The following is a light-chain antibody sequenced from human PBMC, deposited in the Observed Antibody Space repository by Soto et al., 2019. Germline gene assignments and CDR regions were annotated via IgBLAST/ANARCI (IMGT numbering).Light chain of an antibody. CDR2: EAS. J-gene: IGKJ5*01. CDR1: QGISSW. Sequence: DIQRTPSPSSVSSSAGDRVTITCRASQGISSWLAWYQQRPGKAPKVLIYEASSLQYGVPARFSGSGSGTDFTLSINSLQPEDFATYYCQQAYSFPNTFGQGTRLEI. CDR3: QQAYSFPNT. V-gene: IGKV1-12*01.